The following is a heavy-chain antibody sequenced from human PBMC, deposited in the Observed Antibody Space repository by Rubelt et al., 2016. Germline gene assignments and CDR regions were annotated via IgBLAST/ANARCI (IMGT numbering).Heavy chain of an antibody. Sequence: QITLKESGPTLVKPTQTLTLTCTVSGFSLRNARMGVSWIRQPPGKALEWLAHIFSNDEESYSTSLKSRLAISKDNSKSQVVLTITNMDPVDTATYYCARTIYDSSYYYNYFDYWGQGTLVTVSS. CDR2: IFSNDEE. CDR3: ARTIYDSSYYYNYFDY. J-gene: IGHJ4*02. CDR1: GFSLRNARMG. V-gene: IGHV2-26*01. D-gene: IGHD3-22*01.